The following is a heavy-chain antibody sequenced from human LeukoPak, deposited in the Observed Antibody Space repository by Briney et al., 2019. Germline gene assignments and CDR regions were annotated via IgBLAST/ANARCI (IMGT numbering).Heavy chain of an antibody. J-gene: IGHJ4*02. CDR2: IYTSGST. CDR1: GGSISSYY. CDR3: ARAGRDFWSGYYSPEYYFDY. D-gene: IGHD3-3*01. Sequence: SETLSLTCTISGGSISSYYWSWIRQPAGKGLEWIGRIYTSGSTNYNPSLKSRVTMSVDTSKNQFSLKLSSVTAADTAVYYCARAGRDFWSGYYSPEYYFDYWGQGTLVTVSS. V-gene: IGHV4-4*07.